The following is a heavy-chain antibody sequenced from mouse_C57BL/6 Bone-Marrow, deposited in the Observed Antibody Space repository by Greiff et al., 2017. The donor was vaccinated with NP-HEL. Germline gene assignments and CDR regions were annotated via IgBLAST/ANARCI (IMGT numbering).Heavy chain of an antibody. CDR2: ISNGGGST. D-gene: IGHD1-1*01. CDR1: GFTFSDYY. V-gene: IGHV5-12*01. CDR3: ARHDYGGGDY. Sequence: EVKVVESGGGLVQPGGSLKLSCAASGFTFSDYYMYWVRQTPEKRLEWVAYISNGGGSTYSPDTVKGRFTIARDNAKNSLYLQMSRLKTEDTAMYYCARHDYGGGDYWGQGTTLTVSS. J-gene: IGHJ2*01.